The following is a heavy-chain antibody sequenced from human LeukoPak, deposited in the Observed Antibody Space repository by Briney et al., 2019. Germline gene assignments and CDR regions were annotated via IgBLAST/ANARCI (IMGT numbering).Heavy chain of an antibody. J-gene: IGHJ4*02. V-gene: IGHV5-51*01. CDR2: IYPGDSDT. D-gene: IGHD2-21*02. Sequence: GESLKISCKGSGYSFTTYWIGWVRQMPGKGLEWMGIIYPGDSDTRYSPSFQGQVTISADKSISTAYLQWSSLKASDTAMYYCARTYCGGDCYYSYFDYWGQGTLDTVSS. CDR3: ARTYCGGDCYYSYFDY. CDR1: GYSFTTYW.